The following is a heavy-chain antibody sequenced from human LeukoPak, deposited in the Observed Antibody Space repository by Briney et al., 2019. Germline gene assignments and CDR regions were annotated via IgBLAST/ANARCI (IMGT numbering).Heavy chain of an antibody. CDR3: ARDRPNTVGDNPAPDY. Sequence: ASVKVSCKASGYTFTRYYMYWVRQAPGQGLEWMGIINPSGGSTNYAQKFQGRVTMTRDTSISTAYMELSRLRSDDTAVYYCARDRPNTVGDNPAPDYWGQGTLVTVSS. CDR2: INPSGGST. V-gene: IGHV1-46*01. CDR1: GYTFTRYY. J-gene: IGHJ4*02. D-gene: IGHD4-23*01.